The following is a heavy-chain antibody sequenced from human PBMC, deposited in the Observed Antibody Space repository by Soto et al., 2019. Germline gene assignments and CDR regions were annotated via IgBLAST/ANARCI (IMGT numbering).Heavy chain of an antibody. V-gene: IGHV1-69*13. Sequence: GASVKVSCKASGGTFSSYAISWVRQAPGQGLEWMGGIIPIFGTANYAQKFQGRVTITADESTSTAYMELSSLRSEDTAVYYFARDLQAGLYYDFWSGYGMDVWGQGTTVTVSS. CDR2: IIPIFGTA. CDR3: ARDLQAGLYYDFWSGYGMDV. CDR1: GGTFSSYA. D-gene: IGHD3-3*01. J-gene: IGHJ6*02.